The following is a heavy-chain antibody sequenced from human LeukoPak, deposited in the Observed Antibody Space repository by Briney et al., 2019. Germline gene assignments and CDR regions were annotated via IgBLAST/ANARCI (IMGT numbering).Heavy chain of an antibody. V-gene: IGHV3-23*01. CDR2: ISGSGGST. Sequence: GGSLRLSCAASGFTFSNSWMSWARQAPGKGLEWVSAISGSGGSTYYADSVKGRFTISRDNSKNTLYLQMNSLRAEDTAVYYCAKGASSIAARPQVYWGQGTLVTVSS. CDR3: AKGASSIAARPQVY. D-gene: IGHD6-6*01. CDR1: GFTFSNSW. J-gene: IGHJ4*02.